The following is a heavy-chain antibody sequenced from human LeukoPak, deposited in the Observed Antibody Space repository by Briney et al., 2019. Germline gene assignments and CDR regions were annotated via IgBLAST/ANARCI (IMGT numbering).Heavy chain of an antibody. Sequence: VSCKASGGTFSSYAISWVRQAPGQGLEWMGRIIPIFGAANYAQKFQGRVTITTDESTSTAYMELSSLRSEDTAVYYCARGSSQNWNYGGAHHAFDIWGQGTMVTVSS. V-gene: IGHV1-69*05. D-gene: IGHD1-7*01. CDR2: IIPIFGAA. CDR3: ARGSSQNWNYGGAHHAFDI. CDR1: GGTFSSYA. J-gene: IGHJ3*02.